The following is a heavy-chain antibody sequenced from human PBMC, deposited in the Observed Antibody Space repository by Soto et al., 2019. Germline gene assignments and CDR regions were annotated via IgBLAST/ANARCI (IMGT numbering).Heavy chain of an antibody. Sequence: PGGSLRLSCTASGFQFSSYSMHWVRQAPGMGLEWVSSISRGSEVRFYADSVKGRFTISRDNTHNSVFLQLNSLGAEDTAIYYCVRSENTAHFDYWGQGALVTVST. CDR2: ISRGSEVR. D-gene: IGHD2-21*02. J-gene: IGHJ4*02. V-gene: IGHV3-21*06. CDR1: GFQFSSYS. CDR3: VRSENTAHFDY.